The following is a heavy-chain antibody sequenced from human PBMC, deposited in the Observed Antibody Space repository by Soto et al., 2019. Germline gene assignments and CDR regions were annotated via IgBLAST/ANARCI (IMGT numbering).Heavy chain of an antibody. D-gene: IGHD1-26*01. V-gene: IGHV4-4*02. J-gene: IGHJ6*02. CDR2: IFHSRSI. CDR3: ATRSTTQDVFEV. Sequence: SETLSLTCAVSGGSISTSVWWTWVRQPPGKGLEWIGEIFHSRSINYNPSLQNRVTISADSSQSQFSLKLTSLTAADTALYYCATRSTTQDVFEVWGQGTTVTVSS. CDR1: GGSISTSVW.